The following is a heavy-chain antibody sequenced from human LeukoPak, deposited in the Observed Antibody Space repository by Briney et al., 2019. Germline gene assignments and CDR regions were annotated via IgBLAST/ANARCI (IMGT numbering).Heavy chain of an antibody. CDR3: VGLEAAAGKHHFDW. CDR2: IYTSEST. CDR1: GGSISSYY. J-gene: IGHJ4*02. Sequence: PSETLSLTRTVSGGSISSYYWSWIRQPPGKGLEWIGPIYTSESTNHNPSLKNPVTMSVDTSKNQFSLKLSSVTAADTAVYYCVGLEAAAGKHHFDWWGQGTLVTVSS. V-gene: IGHV4-4*07. D-gene: IGHD6-25*01.